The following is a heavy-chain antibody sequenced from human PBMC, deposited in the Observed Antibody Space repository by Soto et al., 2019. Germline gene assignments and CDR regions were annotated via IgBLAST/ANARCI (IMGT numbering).Heavy chain of an antibody. Sequence: PGGSLRLSCAASGFTFSSYSMNWVRQAPGKGLEWVSYISSSSSIIYSADSVKGRFTISRDNAKNSLYVQMNSLRAEDTAVYYCARRKYCSGGSCPPFMDVWGKGTTVTVSS. CDR2: ISSSSSII. CDR1: GFTFSSYS. V-gene: IGHV3-48*01. D-gene: IGHD2-15*01. CDR3: ARRKYCSGGSCPPFMDV. J-gene: IGHJ6*03.